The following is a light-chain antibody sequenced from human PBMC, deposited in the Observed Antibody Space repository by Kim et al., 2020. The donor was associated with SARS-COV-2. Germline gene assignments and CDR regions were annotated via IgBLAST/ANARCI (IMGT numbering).Light chain of an antibody. CDR3: CSYGGSTTVYL. CDR2: EVN. J-gene: IGLJ1*01. CDR1: SSDVGKYDL. Sequence: QSALTQPASVSGSPGQSITISCTGTSSDVGKYDLVSWYQQLPGKAPKLMIYEVNKRPSGVSSRFSGSKSGNTASLTISGLQAEDEADYFCCSYGGSTTVYLFGTGTKVTVL. V-gene: IGLV2-23*02.